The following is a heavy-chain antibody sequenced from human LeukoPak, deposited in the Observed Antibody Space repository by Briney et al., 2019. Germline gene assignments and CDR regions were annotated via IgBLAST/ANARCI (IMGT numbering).Heavy chain of an antibody. J-gene: IGHJ3*02. CDR3: AKAGMADAFDI. CDR2: IWYGGSNK. Sequence: QSGGSLRLSCAASGFTFSSYGMHWVRQAPGKGLEWVAVIWYGGSNKYYADSVKGRFTISRDNSKNTLYLQMNSLRAEDTAVYYCAKAGMADAFDIWGQGTMVTVSS. V-gene: IGHV3-30*02. D-gene: IGHD6-13*01. CDR1: GFTFSSYG.